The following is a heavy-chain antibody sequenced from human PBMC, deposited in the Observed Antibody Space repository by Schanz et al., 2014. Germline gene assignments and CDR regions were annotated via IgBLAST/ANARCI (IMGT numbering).Heavy chain of an antibody. V-gene: IGHV3-7*01. D-gene: IGHD7-27*01. Sequence: VQLVESGGGVVQPGGSLRLSCAASGFTFSAFGMHWVRQAPGEGLEWVANIKQDGSEKYYVDSVKGRFTISRDNAKNSLYLQMNSLRPEDTAVYYCAKYGGELGVSFEYWGQGTLVTVSS. CDR2: IKQDGSEK. CDR1: GFTFSAFG. CDR3: AKYGGELGVSFEY. J-gene: IGHJ4*02.